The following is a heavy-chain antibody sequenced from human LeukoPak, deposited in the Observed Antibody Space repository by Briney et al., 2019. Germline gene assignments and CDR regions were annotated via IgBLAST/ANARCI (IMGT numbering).Heavy chain of an antibody. CDR1: GFTFSSYS. D-gene: IGHD3-3*01. CDR2: ISSSSSYI. V-gene: IGHV3-21*01. Sequence: GGSLRLSCAASGFTFSSYSMNWVRQAPGKGLEWVSSISSSSSYIYYADSVKGRFTISRDNAKNSLYLQMNSLRAEDTAVYCCARDADPYYDFWSGYPEDYWGQGTLVTVSS. J-gene: IGHJ4*02. CDR3: ARDADPYYDFWSGYPEDY.